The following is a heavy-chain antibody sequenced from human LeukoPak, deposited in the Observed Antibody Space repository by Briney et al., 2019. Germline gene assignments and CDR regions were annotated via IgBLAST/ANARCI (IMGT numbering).Heavy chain of an antibody. CDR2: IGIRGDT. Sequence: GGSLRLSCAASGFTFIDSDMHWVRQVIGKGLEWVSAIGIRGDTHYSGSVKGRFTISRENAESSLYLQMNSLRAEDTAVYYCARGGIQVSGIDEFDYWGQGTLVTVSS. CDR3: ARGGIQVSGIDEFDY. D-gene: IGHD6-19*01. V-gene: IGHV3-13*01. CDR1: GFTFIDSD. J-gene: IGHJ4*02.